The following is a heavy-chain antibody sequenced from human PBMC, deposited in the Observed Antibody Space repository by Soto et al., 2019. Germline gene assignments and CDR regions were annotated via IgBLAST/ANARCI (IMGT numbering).Heavy chain of an antibody. CDR3: VRDVSRYSDY. V-gene: IGHV3-7*03. J-gene: IGHJ4*02. CDR2: IKEDGSEQ. CDR1: GFTFSTSW. D-gene: IGHD3-9*01. Sequence: EVQLAESGGGLVQPGGSLRLSCAASGFTFSTSWVGWVRQAPGRGLEWVGKIKEDGSEQYYVDSVKGRFTISRDNAKNSLCLQMNSLRAEDTAVYYCVRDVSRYSDYWGQGTVVTVSS.